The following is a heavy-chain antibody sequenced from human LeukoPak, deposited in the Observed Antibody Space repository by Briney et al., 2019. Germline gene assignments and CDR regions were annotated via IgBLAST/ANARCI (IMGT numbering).Heavy chain of an antibody. D-gene: IGHD1-7*01. J-gene: IGHJ5*02. V-gene: IGHV1-2*02. CDR1: GYTFTGYY. Sequence: GASVKVSCKASGYTFTGYYMHWVRQAPGQGLEWMGWINPNSGGTNYAQKFRGRVTMTRDTSISTAYMELSRLRSDDTAVYYCARDYPLKWLELGPQEGSWFDPWGQGTLVTVSS. CDR3: ARDYPLKWLELGPQEGSWFDP. CDR2: INPNSGGT.